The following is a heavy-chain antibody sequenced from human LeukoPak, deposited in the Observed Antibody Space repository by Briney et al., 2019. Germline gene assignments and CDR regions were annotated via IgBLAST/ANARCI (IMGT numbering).Heavy chain of an antibody. CDR2: INPNSGGT. D-gene: IGHD6-19*01. CDR3: ARDRVAVAGSYMDV. J-gene: IGHJ6*03. Sequence: GASVKVSCKASGYTFTGYYVHWVRQAPGQGLEWMGWINPNSGGTNYAQKFQGRVTTTRDTSISTASMELSRLRSDDTAVYYCARDRVAVAGSYMDVWGKGTTVTVSS. V-gene: IGHV1-2*02. CDR1: GYTFTGYY.